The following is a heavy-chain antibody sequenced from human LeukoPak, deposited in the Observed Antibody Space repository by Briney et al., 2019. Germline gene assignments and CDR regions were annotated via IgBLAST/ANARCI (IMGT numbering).Heavy chain of an antibody. Sequence: SETLSLTCTVSGGSISSYYWSWIRQPPGKGLEWIGYIYYSGSTNYNPSLKSRVTISVDTSKNQFFLKLSSVTAADTAVYYCARDPGSGYDYGDYWGQGTLVTVPS. CDR2: IYYSGST. D-gene: IGHD5-12*01. V-gene: IGHV4-59*01. CDR3: ARDPGSGYDYGDY. J-gene: IGHJ4*02. CDR1: GGSISSYY.